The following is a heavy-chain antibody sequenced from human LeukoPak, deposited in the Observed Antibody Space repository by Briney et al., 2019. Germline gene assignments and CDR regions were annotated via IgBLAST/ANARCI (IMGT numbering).Heavy chain of an antibody. J-gene: IGHJ4*02. CDR3: ARVSSGWTTPNDY. Sequence: ASVKVSCKASGYTFTGYYMHWVRQAPGQGLEWMGWINPNSGGTNYAQKFQGRVTMTRDTSISTAYMELSRLRSDDTAVYYCARVSSGWTTPNDYWGQGTLVTVSS. V-gene: IGHV1-2*02. D-gene: IGHD6-19*01. CDR1: GYTFTGYY. CDR2: INPNSGGT.